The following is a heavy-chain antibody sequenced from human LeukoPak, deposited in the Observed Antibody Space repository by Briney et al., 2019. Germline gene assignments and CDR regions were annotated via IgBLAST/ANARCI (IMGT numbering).Heavy chain of an antibody. CDR1: GGSFSNYY. V-gene: IGHV4-34*01. CDR2: INRAGST. J-gene: IGHJ5*02. CDR3: ARELIAATGRRPGFDP. Sequence: PSETLSLTCAVYGGSFSNYYWSWIRQPPGKGLEWSGEINRAGSTNYNPSLKSRVTISVDTSKNPLPLNLTSATAADTAVYSCARELIAATGRRPGFDPWGQGTLVTVSS. D-gene: IGHD6-13*01.